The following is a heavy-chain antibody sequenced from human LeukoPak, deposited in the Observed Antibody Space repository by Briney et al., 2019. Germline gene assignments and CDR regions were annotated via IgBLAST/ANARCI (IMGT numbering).Heavy chain of an antibody. CDR3: ARGKVPDY. CDR2: IGYDGSKI. J-gene: IGHJ4*02. Sequence: GGSLRLSCAASGFTFSRSGMHWVRQAPGKGLEWVTFIGYDGSKIYYADSVKGRFTISRDNSKNTLYLQMNSLRAEDTAVYYCARGKVPDYWGQGTLVTVSS. V-gene: IGHV3-30*02. CDR1: GFTFSRSG. D-gene: IGHD1-1*01.